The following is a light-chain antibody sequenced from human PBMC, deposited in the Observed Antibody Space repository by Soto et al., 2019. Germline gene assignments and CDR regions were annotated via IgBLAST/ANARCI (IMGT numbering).Light chain of an antibody. V-gene: IGLV2-14*01. J-gene: IGLJ2*01. Sequence: QSALTQPASVSGSPGQSITISCTGTSSDVGGYNYVSWYQQHPVKAPKLMIYDVSNRPSGVPNRFSGSKSGNTASLTISGLQADDEADYYCSSYTSSSTGVFGGGTKPTVL. CDR3: SSYTSSSTGV. CDR1: SSDVGGYNY. CDR2: DVS.